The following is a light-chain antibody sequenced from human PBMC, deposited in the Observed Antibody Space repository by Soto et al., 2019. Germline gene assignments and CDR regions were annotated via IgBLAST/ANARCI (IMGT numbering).Light chain of an antibody. J-gene: IGKJ3*01. CDR2: GAY. V-gene: IGKV3-20*01. Sequence: EIVLTQSPGTLSLSPGERATLSCRASQSVSSSYLAWYQQKPGQAPRLLIYGAYSRATGIPDRFSGNGSGTDFTLTISRLEPEDFAVYYCQQYGSSPKFTFGPGTKVDIK. CDR3: QQYGSSPKFT. CDR1: QSVSSSY.